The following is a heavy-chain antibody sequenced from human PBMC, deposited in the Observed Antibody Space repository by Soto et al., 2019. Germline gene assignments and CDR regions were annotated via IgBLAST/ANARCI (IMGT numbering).Heavy chain of an antibody. CDR2: ISTDGSST. V-gene: IGHV3-74*01. J-gene: IGHJ4*02. CDR3: ARGETRHSSLSVY. D-gene: IGHD6-6*01. Sequence: EVQLVESGGGLVQPGGSLRLSCAASGFTFSSYWMHWVRQPPGKGLVWVSRISTDGSSTSYADSVKGRFTISRDNAENTLYLQMHSLTAEDTAVYYCARGETRHSSLSVYWGQGTLVTVAS. CDR1: GFTFSSYW.